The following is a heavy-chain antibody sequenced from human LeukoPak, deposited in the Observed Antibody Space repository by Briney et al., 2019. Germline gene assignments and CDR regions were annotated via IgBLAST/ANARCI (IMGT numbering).Heavy chain of an antibody. D-gene: IGHD3/OR15-3a*01. V-gene: IGHV3-23*01. Sequence: GGSLRLSCAASGFTFSSYAMSWVRQAPGKGLEWVSAISGSGGSTYYADSVKGRFTISRDNSKNTLYLQMNSLRAEDTAVYYCARDGVFGLIIIPVHYYYYMDVWGKGTTVTVSS. CDR1: GFTFSSYA. J-gene: IGHJ6*03. CDR2: ISGSGGST. CDR3: ARDGVFGLIIIPVHYYYYMDV.